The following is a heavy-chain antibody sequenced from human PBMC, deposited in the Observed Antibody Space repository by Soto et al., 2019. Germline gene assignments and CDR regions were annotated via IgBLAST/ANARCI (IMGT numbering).Heavy chain of an antibody. V-gene: IGHV3-33*05. J-gene: IGHJ6*02. CDR3: GRDFEGFANYKFYYGMSV. Sequence: PGGSLRLSCVTSGFTFSDYGFHWVPQAPGKGLDWVAMISFDGNKVNYAESVKGRFTISRDPSKNTLYLQMTSLTAEDAAVYYCGRDFEGFANYKFYYGMSVWVQGTTVTVSS. D-gene: IGHD3-3*01. CDR1: GFTFSDYG. CDR2: ISFDGNKV.